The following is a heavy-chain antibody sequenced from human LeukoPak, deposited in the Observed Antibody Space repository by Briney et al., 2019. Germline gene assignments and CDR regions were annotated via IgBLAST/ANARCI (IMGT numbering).Heavy chain of an antibody. CDR2: IIPIFGTA. Sequence: SVKVSCKASGGTFSSYAISWVRQAPGQGLEWMGGIIPIFGTANYAQKFQGRVTITTDESTSTAYMELSSLRSEDTAVYYCARSGGREDYFDYWGQGTLVIVSS. CDR1: GGTFSSYA. CDR3: ARSGGREDYFDY. J-gene: IGHJ4*02. V-gene: IGHV1-69*05. D-gene: IGHD1-14*01.